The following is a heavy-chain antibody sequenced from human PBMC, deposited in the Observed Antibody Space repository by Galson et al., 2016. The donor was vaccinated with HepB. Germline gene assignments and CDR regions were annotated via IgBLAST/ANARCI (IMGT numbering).Heavy chain of an antibody. J-gene: IGHJ4*02. CDR2: ISNTGNTI. CDR3: ATHPHHIIVPGTFDY. Sequence: SLRLSCAASGLPFSDSYMSWIRQAPGKGLEWISSISNTGNTIYYADSVKGRFTISRDNEKNSVYLQMNTLRGEDTAVYYVATHPHHIIVPGTFDYWGQGTLVTVSS. V-gene: IGHV3-11*01. CDR1: GLPFSDSY. D-gene: IGHD2/OR15-2a*01.